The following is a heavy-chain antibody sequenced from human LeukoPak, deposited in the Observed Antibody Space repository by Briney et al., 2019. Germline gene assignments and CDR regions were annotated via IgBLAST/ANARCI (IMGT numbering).Heavy chain of an antibody. CDR1: GFTVTSND. D-gene: IGHD3-10*01. CDR2: IFSGGRT. Sequence: GGSLRLSCAASGFTVTSNDMSWVRQAPGKGLEWVSVIFSGGRTYYADSVRGRFTISRDNLKNTVYLQMNSLRAEDTAVYYCARGGSGSYAYYFDYWGQGTLVTVSS. CDR3: ARGGSGSYAYYFDY. J-gene: IGHJ4*02. V-gene: IGHV3-53*01.